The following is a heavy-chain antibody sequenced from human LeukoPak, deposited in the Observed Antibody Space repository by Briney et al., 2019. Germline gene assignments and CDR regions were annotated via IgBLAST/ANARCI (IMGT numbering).Heavy chain of an antibody. V-gene: IGHV3-23*01. D-gene: IGHD3-22*01. J-gene: IGHJ4*02. Sequence: PGGSRRLSCSASGFTFSRFAMTWVRQVPGRGLEWVSTISGNGHQTYYADSVKGRFSFSRDNSKNIPYLQMDSLRADDSALYYCAKDANYYDSSGYFIPFDYWGQGTLVTVSS. CDR1: GFTFSRFA. CDR3: AKDANYYDSSGYFIPFDY. CDR2: ISGNGHQT.